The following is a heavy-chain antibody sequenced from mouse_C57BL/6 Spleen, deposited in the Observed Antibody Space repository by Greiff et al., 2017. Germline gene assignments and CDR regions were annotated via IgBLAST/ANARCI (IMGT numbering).Heavy chain of an antibody. J-gene: IGHJ1*03. CDR1: GYSITSGYY. Sequence: EVQVVESGPGLVKPSQSLSLTCSVTGYSITSGYYWNWIRQFPGNKLEWMGYISYDGSNNYNPSLKNRISITRDTSKNQFFLKLNSVTTEDTATYYCARGDYDYVYWYFDVWGTGTTVTVSS. CDR2: ISYDGSN. D-gene: IGHD2-4*01. CDR3: ARGDYDYVYWYFDV. V-gene: IGHV3-6*01.